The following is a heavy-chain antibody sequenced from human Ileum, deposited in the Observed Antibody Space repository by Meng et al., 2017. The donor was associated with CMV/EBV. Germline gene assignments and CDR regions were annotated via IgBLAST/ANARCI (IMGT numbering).Heavy chain of an antibody. D-gene: IGHD6-6*01. CDR2: ISPIFGKA. CDR1: GGTFSTYV. Sequence: AGGTFSTYVVSWLRQAPGQGLEWVGGISPIFGKANYAQKFQGRVTISADKSTGTVYMEVSSLRSEDTAVYYCAREGVDSSSYYFSYWGQGTLVTVSS. J-gene: IGHJ4*02. V-gene: IGHV1-69*06. CDR3: AREGVDSSSYYFSY.